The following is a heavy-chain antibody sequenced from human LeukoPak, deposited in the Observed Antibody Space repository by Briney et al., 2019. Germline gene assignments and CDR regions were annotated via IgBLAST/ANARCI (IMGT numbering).Heavy chain of an antibody. Sequence: PGGSLRLSCAASGFTFSSYAMSWVRQAPGKGLEWVSSISSSSSYIYYADSVKGRFTISRDNAKNSLYLQMNSLRAEDTAVYYCARAAIAARHSYWYFDLWGRGTLVTVSS. J-gene: IGHJ2*01. D-gene: IGHD6-6*01. V-gene: IGHV3-21*01. CDR2: ISSSSSYI. CDR3: ARAAIAARHSYWYFDL. CDR1: GFTFSSYA.